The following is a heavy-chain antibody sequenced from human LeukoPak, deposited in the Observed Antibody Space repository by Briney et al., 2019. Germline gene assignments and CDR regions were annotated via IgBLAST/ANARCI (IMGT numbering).Heavy chain of an antibody. V-gene: IGHV1-2*02. CDR1: GYKFTDDY. CDR2: INPDSGFT. J-gene: IGHJ4*02. D-gene: IGHD3-16*01. Sequence: ASVKVSCKASGYKFTDDYMHWVRHAPGQGLEVMGWINPDSGFTNYAQKFKGRVTMTRDTSISTAYLEVRSLTSDDTAVYYCAPTAEAYTSWWKVWGQGTLVTVSS. CDR3: APTAEAYTSWWKV.